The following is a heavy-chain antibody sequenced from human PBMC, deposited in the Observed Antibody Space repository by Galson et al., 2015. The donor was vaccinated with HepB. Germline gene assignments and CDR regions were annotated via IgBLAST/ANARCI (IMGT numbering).Heavy chain of an antibody. V-gene: IGHV3-23*01. CDR3: AKDQWAGRYGDYDPSYYYYYGMDV. D-gene: IGHD4-17*01. Sequence: SLRLSCAASGFTFTNYAMNWVPQAPGKGLEWVSAISGSGGGTYYTDSVKGRFTISRDNSKKTLYLQMNSLRAEDTAVYYCAKDQWAGRYGDYDPSYYYYYGMDVWGQGTTVTVSS. J-gene: IGHJ6*02. CDR2: ISGSGGGT. CDR1: GFTFTNYA.